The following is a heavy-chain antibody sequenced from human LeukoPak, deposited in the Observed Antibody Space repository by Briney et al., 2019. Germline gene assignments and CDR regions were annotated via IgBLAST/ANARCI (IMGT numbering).Heavy chain of an antibody. CDR3: ARGLSVVVVAATGRWFDP. V-gene: IGHV3-11*01. CDR1: GFTFSDYY. Sequence: GGSLRLSCAASGFTFSDYYVSWIRQAPGKGLEWVSYISSSGSTIYYADSVKGRFTISRDNAKNSLYLQMNSLRAEDTAVYYCARGLSVVVVAATGRWFDPWGQGTLVTVSS. J-gene: IGHJ5*02. CDR2: ISSSGSTI. D-gene: IGHD2-15*01.